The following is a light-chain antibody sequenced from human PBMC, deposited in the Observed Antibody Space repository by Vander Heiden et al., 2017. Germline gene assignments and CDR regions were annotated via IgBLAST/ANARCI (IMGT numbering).Light chain of an antibody. CDR1: PDISNY. V-gene: IGKV1-33*01. J-gene: IGKJ4*01. Sequence: DIQMTQSAASLSASVADRVTITCQASPDISNYLHSYQQKPGKAPKLLIYDASNLEIGVPVRLSGSGSGTDFTFSISSRETEDLATYSFRQEDQLLLTFGGGTNVEIK. CDR2: DAS. CDR3: RQEDQLLLT.